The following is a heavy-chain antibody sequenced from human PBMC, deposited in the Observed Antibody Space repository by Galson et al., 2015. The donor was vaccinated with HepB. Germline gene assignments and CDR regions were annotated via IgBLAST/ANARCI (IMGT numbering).Heavy chain of an antibody. CDR2: IDWDDDK. V-gene: IGHV2-70*01. D-gene: IGHD3-22*01. CDR3: ARALGLYYDSSGYYDY. CDR1: GFSLSTSGMC. Sequence: PALVKPTQTLTLPCTFSGFSLSTSGMCVSWIRQPPGKALEWLALIDWDDDKYYSTSLKTRLTISKDTSKNQVVLTMTNMDPVDTATYYCARALGLYYDSSGYYDYWGQGTLVTVSS. J-gene: IGHJ4*02.